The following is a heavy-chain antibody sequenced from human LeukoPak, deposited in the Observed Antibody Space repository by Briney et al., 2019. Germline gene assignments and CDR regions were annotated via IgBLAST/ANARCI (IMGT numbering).Heavy chain of an antibody. D-gene: IGHD3-3*01. CDR2: IRGSGGST. Sequence: GGSLRLSCAASGFTFSSYAMHWVRQAPGKGLEWVSAIRGSGGSTYYADSVKGRFTISRDNSKNTLYLQMNSLRAEDTAVYYCAKDPRFLEWLLPYFDYWGQGTLVTVSS. V-gene: IGHV3-23*01. CDR3: AKDPRFLEWLLPYFDY. J-gene: IGHJ4*02. CDR1: GFTFSSYA.